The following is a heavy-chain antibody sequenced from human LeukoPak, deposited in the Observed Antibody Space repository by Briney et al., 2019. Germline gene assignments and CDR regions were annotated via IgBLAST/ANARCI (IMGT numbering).Heavy chain of an antibody. CDR2: ILESGYST. D-gene: IGHD3-10*01. V-gene: IGHV3-23*01. CDR3: ARGGLRGGSGSAVFDY. J-gene: IGHJ4*02. CDR1: GFTFSSYA. Sequence: PGGSLRLSCAASGFTFSSYAMSWVRQAPGKGLEWVSGILESGYSTYYANSVKGRFTISRDNSNNALYLQMNSLRSEDAAVYYCARGGLRGGSGSAVFDYWGQGTLVTVSS.